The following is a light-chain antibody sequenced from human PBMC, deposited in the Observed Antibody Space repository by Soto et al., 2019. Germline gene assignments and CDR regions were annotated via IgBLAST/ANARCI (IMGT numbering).Light chain of an antibody. CDR3: QQYGSSPLFT. V-gene: IGKV3-20*01. CDR2: GAS. J-gene: IGKJ3*01. CDR1: QSVSSSY. Sequence: EIVVTQSPARVSVSPGERATLSCRASQSVSSSYLAWYQQKPGQAPRLLIYGASSRATGIPDRFSGSGSGTDFTLTISRLEPEDFAVYYCQQYGSSPLFTFGPGTKVDIK.